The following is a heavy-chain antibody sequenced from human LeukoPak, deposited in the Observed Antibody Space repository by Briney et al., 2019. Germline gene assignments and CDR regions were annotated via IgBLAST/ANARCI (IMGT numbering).Heavy chain of an antibody. CDR2: MHYSGSI. Sequence: SETLSLTCTVSGDSISTYNYYWGWIRQPPGKGLEWIGSMHYSGSIYYNPSLKSRVTISGDTSKNQLSLKLSSVTAADTAVYYCARRNYYGSGTYYPWGQGTLVTASS. D-gene: IGHD3-10*01. J-gene: IGHJ5*02. CDR3: ARRNYYGSGTYYP. CDR1: GDSISTYNYY. V-gene: IGHV4-39*01.